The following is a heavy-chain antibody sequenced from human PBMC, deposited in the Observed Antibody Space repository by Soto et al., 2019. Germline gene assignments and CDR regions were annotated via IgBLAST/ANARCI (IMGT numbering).Heavy chain of an antibody. V-gene: IGHV3-15*01. CDR1: GFTFTNAW. CDR2: IRSQTDGGTT. J-gene: IGHJ6*02. Sequence: PGGSLRLSFAAAGFTFTNAWMSWVRQAPGKGLEWVSRIRSQTDGGTTDYATPVKGRFTISRDDAKNTLYLQMNSLRTEDTAVYFCTTDPWYSNPRNYVMYXWGPGTTVTVS. D-gene: IGHD6-13*01. CDR3: TTDPWYSNPRNYVMYX.